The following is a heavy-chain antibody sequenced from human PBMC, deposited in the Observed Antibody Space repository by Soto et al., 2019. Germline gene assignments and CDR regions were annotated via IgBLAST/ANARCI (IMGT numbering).Heavy chain of an antibody. V-gene: IGHV3-21*06. D-gene: IGHD3-22*01. Sequence: EVQLVESGGGLVKPGGSLRLSCAASGFTFSSYSMNWVRQAPGKGLEWVSSISSSSSYIYYADSVKGRFTISRDNAKNSLQQQKISSRGDETTVYYCAGNDDSSNFYYYYYMDVWGKGTTVTVSS. J-gene: IGHJ6*03. CDR2: ISSSSSYI. CDR1: GFTFSSYS. CDR3: AGNDDSSNFYYYYYMDV.